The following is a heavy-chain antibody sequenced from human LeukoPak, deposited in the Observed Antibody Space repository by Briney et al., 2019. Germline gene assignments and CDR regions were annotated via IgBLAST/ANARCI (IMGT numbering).Heavy chain of an antibody. CDR1: GFIVSSNY. Sequence: GGSLRLSCAASGFIVSSNYMNWVRQAPGEGLEWVSGIYTGGNTYYADSVKGRFTISRDNSKNTLYLQMHSLRAEDTAVYYCASPSSGQSFDIWGQGTMVTVSS. V-gene: IGHV3-53*01. D-gene: IGHD6-19*01. CDR2: IYTGGNT. CDR3: ASPSSGQSFDI. J-gene: IGHJ3*02.